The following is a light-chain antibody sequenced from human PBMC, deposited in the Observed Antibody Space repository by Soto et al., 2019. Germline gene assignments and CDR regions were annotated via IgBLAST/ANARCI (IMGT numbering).Light chain of an antibody. J-gene: IGLJ1*01. CDR2: SVS. CDR1: SIDVGGHNY. Sequence: QSALTHPRSVSGSPGQSVTISCTGTSIDVGGHNYVSWYQQHPGKAPKLMISSVSKRPSGVPDRFSGSKSGNTASLTISGLQAEDEADYYCCSYAGIYTYVFGTGTKGPS. CDR3: CSYAGIYTYV. V-gene: IGLV2-11*01.